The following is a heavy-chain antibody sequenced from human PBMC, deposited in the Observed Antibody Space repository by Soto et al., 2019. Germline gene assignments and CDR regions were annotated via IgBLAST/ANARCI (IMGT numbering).Heavy chain of an antibody. CDR3: ARVHVGDYGDYAGADY. CDR2: IIPIFGTA. V-gene: IGHV1-69*01. Sequence: QVQLVQSGAEVRKPGSSVKVSCKASGGTFSSYAISWVRQAPGQGLEWMGGIIPIFGTANYAQRFQGRVTITADESTSTAYMELSSLRSEDTAVYYCARVHVGDYGDYAGADYWGQGTLVTVSS. CDR1: GGTFSSYA. D-gene: IGHD4-17*01. J-gene: IGHJ4*02.